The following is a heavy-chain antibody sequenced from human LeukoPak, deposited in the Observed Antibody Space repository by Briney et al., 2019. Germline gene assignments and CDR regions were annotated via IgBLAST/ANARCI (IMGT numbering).Heavy chain of an antibody. CDR1: GGSISSYY. CDR2: IYTSGST. D-gene: IGHD6-19*01. V-gene: IGHV4-4*07. Sequence: SETLSLTCTVSGGSISSYYWSWIRQPAGKGLEWIGRIYTSGSTNYNPSLQSRVTMSVDTSKNQFSLKLSSVTAADTAVYYCARDRSSGWYWWAFDIWGQGTMVTVSS. CDR3: ARDRSSGWYWWAFDI. J-gene: IGHJ3*02.